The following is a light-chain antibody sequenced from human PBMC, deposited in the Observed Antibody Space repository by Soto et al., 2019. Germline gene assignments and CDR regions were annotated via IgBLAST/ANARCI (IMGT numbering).Light chain of an antibody. Sequence: QSAPTQPPSVSGAPGQRVTISCTGSSSNIGAGYDVHWYQQLPGTAPKLLIYGNSNRPSGVPDRFSGSKSGTSASLAITGLQAEDEADYYCQSYDSSLSGVLFGGGTKVTVL. CDR2: GNS. CDR1: SSNIGAGYD. CDR3: QSYDSSLSGVL. J-gene: IGLJ2*01. V-gene: IGLV1-40*01.